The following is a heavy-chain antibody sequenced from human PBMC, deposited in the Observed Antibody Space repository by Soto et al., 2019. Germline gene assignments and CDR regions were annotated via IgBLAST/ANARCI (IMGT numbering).Heavy chain of an antibody. CDR2: MNPNSGNT. CDR3: ARVIAVAGTERFDY. Sequence: AAVKVSCKASGYTFTSYDINWVRQATGQGLEWMGWMNPNSGNTGYAQKFQGRVTMPRNTSISTAYMELSSLRSEDTAVYYCARVIAVAGTERFDYWGQGTLVTVSS. CDR1: GYTFTSYD. D-gene: IGHD6-19*01. V-gene: IGHV1-8*01. J-gene: IGHJ4*02.